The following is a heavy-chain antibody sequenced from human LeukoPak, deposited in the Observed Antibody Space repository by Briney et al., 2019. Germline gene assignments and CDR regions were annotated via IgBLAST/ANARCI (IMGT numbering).Heavy chain of an antibody. J-gene: IGHJ4*02. CDR2: INGDGSST. CDR3: ARGVPAAYGLVY. V-gene: IGHV3-74*01. D-gene: IGHD2-2*01. CDR1: GFTFSSNW. Sequence: GGSLRLFCAASGFTFSSNWMHWVRQAPGKGLVWVSRINGDGSSTNYADSVTGRFTISRDNAKNTLYLQMNSLTGDDTAVYYCARGVPAAYGLVYWGQGALVTVSS.